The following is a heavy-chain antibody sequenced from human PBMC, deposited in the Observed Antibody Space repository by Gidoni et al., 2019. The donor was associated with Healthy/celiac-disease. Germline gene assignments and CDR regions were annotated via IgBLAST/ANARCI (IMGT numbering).Heavy chain of an antibody. CDR2: INWNGGST. CDR1: VFTFVDYG. V-gene: IGHV3-20*03. Sequence: EVQLVESGGGVVRPGGSLRLSFAASVFTFVDYGMRWVRQAAGKGLEWVSGINWNGGSTGYADSVKGRFTISRDNAKNSLYLQMNSLRAEDTALYYCARLVIYSSGPSYFDYWGQGTLVTVSS. CDR3: ARLVIYSSGPSYFDY. J-gene: IGHJ4*02. D-gene: IGHD6-19*01.